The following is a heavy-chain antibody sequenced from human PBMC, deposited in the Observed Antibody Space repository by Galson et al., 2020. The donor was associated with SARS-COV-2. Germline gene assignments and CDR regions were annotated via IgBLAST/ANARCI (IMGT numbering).Heavy chain of an antibody. CDR2: IKSNIEYGTT. J-gene: IGHJ3*02. Sequence: GESLKISCAAPGLTFSDAWMTWVRQAPGKGLAWVGRIKSNIEYGTTDYAAPVKDRFTISRDDSIHTVYLQMNSLKIEDTAVYYCTTGDCGGECPDAFDIWGQGTLVTVSS. D-gene: IGHD2-21*01. V-gene: IGHV3-15*01. CDR1: GLTFSDAW. CDR3: TTGDCGGECPDAFDI.